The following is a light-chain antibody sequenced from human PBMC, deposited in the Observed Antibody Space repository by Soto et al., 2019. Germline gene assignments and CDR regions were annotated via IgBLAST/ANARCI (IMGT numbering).Light chain of an antibody. J-gene: IGLJ2*01. CDR3: ATWDGSLPGEV. V-gene: IGLV2-14*01. CDR2: EVS. Sequence: QSALTQPASVSGSPGQSITISCTGTSSDVGGYNYVSWYQQHPDKAPKLMIYEVSNRPSGVSNRFSGSKSGTSGTLDITGLQTGDEADYYCATWDGSLPGEVFGGGTQLTVL. CDR1: SSDVGGYNY.